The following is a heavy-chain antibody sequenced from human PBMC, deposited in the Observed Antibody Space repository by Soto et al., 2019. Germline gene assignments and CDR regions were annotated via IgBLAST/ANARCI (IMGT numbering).Heavy chain of an antibody. Sequence: QVHLVQSGAEVKKPGASVKVSCKASGYTFTAFYMHWVRQAPGQGLEWMGIINPSGGDTTSAQKFQGSVSMTSDTSTSTFYLELSTLSSVDTAVYYCARDHSGTFSYGGQGTLVTVSS. CDR1: GYTFTAFY. CDR3: ARDHSGTFSY. V-gene: IGHV1-46*01. J-gene: IGHJ4*02. CDR2: INPSGGDT. D-gene: IGHD1-26*01.